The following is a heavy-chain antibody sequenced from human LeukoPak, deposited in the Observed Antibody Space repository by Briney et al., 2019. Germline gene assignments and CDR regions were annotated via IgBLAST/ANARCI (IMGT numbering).Heavy chain of an antibody. CDR1: GGTFSSYA. Sequence: SVKVSCKASGGTFSSYAISWVRQAPGQGLEWMGGIIPIFGTANYAQKFQGRVTITADESTSTAYMELSSLRSEDTAVYYCARKAYSDGSSYSPWSYFDYWGQGTLVTVSS. V-gene: IGHV1-69*13. J-gene: IGHJ4*02. CDR2: IIPIFGTA. D-gene: IGHD1-26*01. CDR3: ARKAYSDGSSYSPWSYFDY.